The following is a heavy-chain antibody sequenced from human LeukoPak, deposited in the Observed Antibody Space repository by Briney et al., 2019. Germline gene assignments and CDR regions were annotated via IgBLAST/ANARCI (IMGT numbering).Heavy chain of an antibody. V-gene: IGHV1-18*01. CDR1: GYTFTSYG. D-gene: IGHD2-2*01. Sequence: ASVKVSCKASGYTFTSYGISWVRQAPGQGLEWMGWISAYNGDTNYAQKLQGRVTMTTDTSTSTAYMELRSLRSDDTAVYYCAGVGYCSSTSCYSRGWDTNNWFDPWGQGTLVTVSS. J-gene: IGHJ5*02. CDR3: AGVGYCSSTSCYSRGWDTNNWFDP. CDR2: ISAYNGDT.